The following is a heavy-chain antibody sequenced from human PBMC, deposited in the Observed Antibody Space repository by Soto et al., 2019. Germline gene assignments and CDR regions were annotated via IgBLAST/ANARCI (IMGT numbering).Heavy chain of an antibody. CDR2: MNPNSGNT. CDR3: ARSYDFWSGYYPYYYYGMDG. J-gene: IGHJ6*02. CDR1: GYTFTSYD. V-gene: IGHV1-8*01. Sequence: ASVKVSCKASGYTFTSYDINWVRQATGQGLEWMGWMNPNSGNTGDAQKFQGRVTMTRNTSISTAYMELSSLRSEDTAVYYCARSYDFWSGYYPYYYYGMDGWGQGTTVTVS. D-gene: IGHD3-3*01.